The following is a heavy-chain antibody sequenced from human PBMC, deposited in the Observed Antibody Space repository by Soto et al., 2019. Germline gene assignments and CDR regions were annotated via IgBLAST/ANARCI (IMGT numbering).Heavy chain of an antibody. CDR2: VSGSGGST. Sequence: EVQLLESGGGLVQPGGSLRLSCAASGFTFSSYAMSWVRQAPGKGLEWVSTVSGSGGSTYYADSVKGRFTIPRDNSKNTLYLQMKSLRAEDTAVYYCAKGAGGGFFDYWGQGTLVTVSS. CDR3: AKGAGGGFFDY. CDR1: GFTFSSYA. D-gene: IGHD3-16*01. J-gene: IGHJ4*02. V-gene: IGHV3-23*01.